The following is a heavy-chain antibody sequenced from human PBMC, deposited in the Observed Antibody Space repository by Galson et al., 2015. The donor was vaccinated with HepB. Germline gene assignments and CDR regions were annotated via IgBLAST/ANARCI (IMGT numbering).Heavy chain of an antibody. CDR2: ISGSGGST. D-gene: IGHD3-10*01. CDR3: ARDKEGGTMVRGSEAKYNWLDP. Sequence: SLRLSCAASGFTFSSYAMSWVRQAPGKGLEWVSAISGSGGSTYYADSVKGRFTISRDNSKNTLYLQMNSLRAEDTAVYYCARDKEGGTMVRGSEAKYNWLDPWGQGTLVTVSS. V-gene: IGHV3-23*01. CDR1: GFTFSSYA. J-gene: IGHJ5*02.